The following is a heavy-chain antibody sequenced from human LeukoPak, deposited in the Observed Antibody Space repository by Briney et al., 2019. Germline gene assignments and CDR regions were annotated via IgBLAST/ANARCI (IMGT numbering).Heavy chain of an antibody. CDR1: GFTFSTYA. V-gene: IGHV3-23*01. Sequence: GGSLRLSCAASGFTFSTYAMSWVRQAPGKGLEWVSTISGGGGSTYYADSVKGRFTISRDNSKNTLYLQVNSLRAEDTAVYYCAKGGKWDVTPFDYWGQGTLVTVSS. CDR2: ISGGGGST. J-gene: IGHJ4*02. CDR3: AKGGKWDVTPFDY. D-gene: IGHD1-26*01.